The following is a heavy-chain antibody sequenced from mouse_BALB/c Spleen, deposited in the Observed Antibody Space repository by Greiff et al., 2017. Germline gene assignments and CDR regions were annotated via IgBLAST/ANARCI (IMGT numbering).Heavy chain of an antibody. D-gene: IGHD1-2*01. CDR2: IRAGGST. V-gene: IGHV2-9*02. CDR1: GFSLTSYG. CDR3: ASTATGWFAY. Sequence: QVQLKESGPGLVAPSQSLSITCTVSGFSLTSYGVHWVRQPPGKGLEWLGVIRAGGSTNYNSALMSRLSISKDNSKSQVFLKMNSLQTDDTAMYYCASTATGWFAYWGQGTLVTVSA. J-gene: IGHJ3*01.